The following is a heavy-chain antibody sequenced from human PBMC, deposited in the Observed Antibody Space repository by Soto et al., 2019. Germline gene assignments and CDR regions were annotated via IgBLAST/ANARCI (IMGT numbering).Heavy chain of an antibody. CDR3: AKGAGCLDV. D-gene: IGHD6-19*01. CDR1: GFTFSNYE. CDR2: ISSNGVTI. J-gene: IGHJ6*02. Sequence: PGGSLRLSCAASGFTFSNYEMNWVRQAPGKGLEWVSYISSNGVTIYYADSVKGRFTISRVNAKNSLYLQMNSLRAEDTAVYYCAKGAGCLDVWGQGTTVTVSS. V-gene: IGHV3-48*03.